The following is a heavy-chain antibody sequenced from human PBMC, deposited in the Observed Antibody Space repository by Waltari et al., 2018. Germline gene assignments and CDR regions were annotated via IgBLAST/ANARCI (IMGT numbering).Heavy chain of an antibody. J-gene: IGHJ4*02. Sequence: QVQLVQSGAEVKKPGASVKVSCKASGYTFTGYYMHWVRQAPGQGLEWMGWINPNSGGTNYAQKFQGRVTMTRDTSISTAYMELSRLRSDDTAVYYCARDWDVYSSSSSGFDYWGQGTLVTVSS. CDR3: ARDWDVYSSSSSGFDY. CDR2: INPNSGGT. V-gene: IGHV1-2*02. D-gene: IGHD6-6*01. CDR1: GYTFTGYY.